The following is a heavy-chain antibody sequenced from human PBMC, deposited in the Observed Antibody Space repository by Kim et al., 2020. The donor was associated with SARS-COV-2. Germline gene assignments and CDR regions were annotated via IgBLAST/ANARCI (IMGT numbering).Heavy chain of an antibody. D-gene: IGHD2-2*01. V-gene: IGHV4-4*09. J-gene: IGHJ4*02. CDR3: ASGEYQLPHTFDY. Sequence: YNPSLKSRVTISVDTSKNQFSLKLSSVTAADTAVYYCASGEYQLPHTFDYWGQGTLVTVSS.